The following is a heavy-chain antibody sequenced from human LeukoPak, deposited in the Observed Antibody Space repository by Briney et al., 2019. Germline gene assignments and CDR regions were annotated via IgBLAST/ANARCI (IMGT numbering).Heavy chain of an antibody. CDR2: IYHNGST. Sequence: PSETLSLTCTVSGYSISSGYYWGWIRQPPGQGLGWIGNIYHNGSTDYNPSLKSRVTISVDTSKNQFSLKLSSVTAADTAVYYCARDFSGGIVGATMRVGWFGPWGQGTLVTVSS. J-gene: IGHJ5*02. CDR1: GYSISSGYY. D-gene: IGHD1-26*01. CDR3: ARDFSGGIVGATMRVGWFGP. V-gene: IGHV4-38-2*02.